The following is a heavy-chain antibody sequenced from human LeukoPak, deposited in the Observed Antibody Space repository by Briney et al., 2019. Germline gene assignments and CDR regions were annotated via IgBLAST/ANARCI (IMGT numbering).Heavy chain of an antibody. CDR2: INPNSGGT. D-gene: IGHD2-2*01. Sequence: GASVKVSCKASGYTFTGYYMHWVRQAPGQGLEWMGWINPNSGGTNYAQKFQGRVTMTRDTSISTAYMELSRLRSDDTAVYYCARASGKKYQLLLNDYWGQGTLVTVSS. J-gene: IGHJ4*02. CDR1: GYTFTGYY. CDR3: ARASGKKYQLLLNDY. V-gene: IGHV1-2*02.